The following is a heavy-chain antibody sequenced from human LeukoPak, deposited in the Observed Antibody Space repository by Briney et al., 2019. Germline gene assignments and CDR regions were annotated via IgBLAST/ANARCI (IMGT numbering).Heavy chain of an antibody. J-gene: IGHJ4*02. Sequence: GGSLRLSCVASGFTFSDYAMTWVRQAPGKGLEWVSTITSNGGTTYYADSVKGRFAISRDNSKNTLFLQMNSLRAEDTAVYYCAKAASHWYFDYWGQGSLVAVSS. CDR3: AKAASHWYFDY. D-gene: IGHD1-1*01. CDR2: ITSNGGTT. CDR1: GFTFSDYA. V-gene: IGHV3-23*01.